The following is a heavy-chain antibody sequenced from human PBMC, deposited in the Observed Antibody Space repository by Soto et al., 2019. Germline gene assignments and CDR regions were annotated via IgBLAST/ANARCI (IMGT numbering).Heavy chain of an antibody. CDR3: ARRDGYNYIPFDY. D-gene: IGHD5-12*01. V-gene: IGHV4-39*01. CDR1: GGSISSSSYY. Sequence: SETLSLTCTVSGGSISSSSYYWGWIRQPPGKGLAWIGSIYYSGSTYYDPSLKSRVTISVDTSKNQFSLKLSSVTAADTAVYYCARRDGYNYIPFDYWGQGTLVTVSS. CDR2: IYYSGST. J-gene: IGHJ4*02.